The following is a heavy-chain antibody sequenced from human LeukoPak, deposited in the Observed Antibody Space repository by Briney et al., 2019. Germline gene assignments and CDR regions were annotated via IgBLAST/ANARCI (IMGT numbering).Heavy chain of an antibody. Sequence: SVKVSCKASGYTFIAYYMHWVRQAPGQGLEWMGGIIPIFGTANYAQKFQGRVTITADESTSTAYMELSSLRSEDTAVYYCASERRRDYDSSRFAFDIWGQGTMVTVSS. J-gene: IGHJ3*02. CDR1: GYTFIAYY. CDR3: ASERRRDYDSSRFAFDI. V-gene: IGHV1-69*13. D-gene: IGHD3-22*01. CDR2: IIPIFGTA.